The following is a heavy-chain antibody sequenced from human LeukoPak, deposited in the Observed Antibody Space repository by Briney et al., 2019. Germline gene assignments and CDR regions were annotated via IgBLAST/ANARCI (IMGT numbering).Heavy chain of an antibody. J-gene: IGHJ5*02. V-gene: IGHV1-69*01. CDR2: IIPIFGTA. CDR3: ARVVYMVTHPRGFDP. D-gene: IGHD2-21*02. CDR1: GGTVSSYA. Sequence: SVKVSCKASGGTVSSYAISWVRQAPGQGLEWMGGIIPIFGTANYAQKFQGRVTITADESTSTAYIELSSLRSEDTAVYYCARVVYMVTHPRGFDPWGQGTLVTVSS.